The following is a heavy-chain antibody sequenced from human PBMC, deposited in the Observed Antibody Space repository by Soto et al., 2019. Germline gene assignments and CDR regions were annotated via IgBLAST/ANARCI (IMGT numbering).Heavy chain of an antibody. CDR1: GGSFSGYY. CDR2: INHSGST. Sequence: SETLSLTCAVYGGSFSGYYWSWIRQPPGKGLEWIGEINHSGSTNYNPSLKSRVTISVDTSKNQFSLKLSSVTAADTAVYYCARDSEALNPYGMDVWGQGTTVTVSS. CDR3: ARDSEALNPYGMDV. V-gene: IGHV4-34*01. J-gene: IGHJ6*02.